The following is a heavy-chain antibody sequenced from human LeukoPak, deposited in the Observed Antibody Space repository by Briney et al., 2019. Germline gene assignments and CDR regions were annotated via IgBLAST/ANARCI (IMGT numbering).Heavy chain of an antibody. CDR2: IKGDESEK. D-gene: IGHD4-23*01. V-gene: IGHV3-7*05. CDR3: AKVHGEATVVTLAFDY. J-gene: IGHJ4*02. CDR1: GFTFSSFY. Sequence: GGSLRLSCAASGFTFSSFYMSWVRQAPGKGLEWVANIKGDESEKYYVDSVKGRFTISRDNAKNSLYLQMNSLRAEDTAVYYCAKVHGEATVVTLAFDYWGQGTLVTVSS.